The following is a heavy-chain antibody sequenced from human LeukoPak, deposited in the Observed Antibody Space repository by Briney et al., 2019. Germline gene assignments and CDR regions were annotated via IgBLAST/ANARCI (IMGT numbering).Heavy chain of an antibody. CDR2: IKQDGSEK. CDR1: GFTFSSYW. J-gene: IGHJ4*02. D-gene: IGHD2-15*01. V-gene: IGHV3-7*01. Sequence: TGGSLRLFCSASGFTFSSYWMGWVRQAPGKGLEWVASIKQDGSEKYYVDSVKGRFTISRGNDKNSLYLQMNSLRAEDTAVYYCARIVSGGSCYSWGQGTLVTVSS. CDR3: ARIVSGGSCYS.